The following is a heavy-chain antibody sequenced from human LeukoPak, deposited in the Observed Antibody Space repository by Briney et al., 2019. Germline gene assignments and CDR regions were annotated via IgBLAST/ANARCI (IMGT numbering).Heavy chain of an antibody. D-gene: IGHD5-24*01. CDR1: GFAFSSYG. CDR3: AKDRERWLKLWYFDY. V-gene: IGHV3-30*18. Sequence: GGSLRLSCAASGFAFSSYGMHWVRQAPGKGLEWVAVISYDGSNKYYADSVKGRFTISRDNSKNTLYLQMNSLRAEDTAVYYCAKDRERWLKLWYFDYWGQGTLVTVSS. J-gene: IGHJ4*02. CDR2: ISYDGSNK.